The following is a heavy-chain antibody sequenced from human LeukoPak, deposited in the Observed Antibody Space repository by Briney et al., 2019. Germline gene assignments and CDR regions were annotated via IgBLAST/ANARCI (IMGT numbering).Heavy chain of an antibody. D-gene: IGHD3-3*01. J-gene: IGHJ5*02. Sequence: GGSLRLSCAASGFTFSSYAMHWVRQAPGKGLEWVAVISYDGSNKYYADSVKGRFTISRDNSKNTLYLQMNSLRAEDTAVYYCARDHHDFWSGYYLVNWFDPWGQGTLVTVSS. V-gene: IGHV3-30*04. CDR3: ARDHHDFWSGYYLVNWFDP. CDR1: GFTFSSYA. CDR2: ISYDGSNK.